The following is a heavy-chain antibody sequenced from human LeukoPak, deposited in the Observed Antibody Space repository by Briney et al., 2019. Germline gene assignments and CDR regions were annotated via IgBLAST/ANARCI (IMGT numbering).Heavy chain of an antibody. D-gene: IGHD3-10*01. Sequence: GRSLRLSCAASGFTFSDYAMHWVRQAPGKGLEWVAVIGYDGSNKYDADSVKGRFTISRDNSKNMMYLQMNSLRAEDTAVYYCARDRFMVRGVMVGTFDLWGQGTMVTVSS. V-gene: IGHV3-33*01. CDR2: IGYDGSNK. CDR3: ARDRFMVRGVMVGTFDL. J-gene: IGHJ3*01. CDR1: GFTFSDYA.